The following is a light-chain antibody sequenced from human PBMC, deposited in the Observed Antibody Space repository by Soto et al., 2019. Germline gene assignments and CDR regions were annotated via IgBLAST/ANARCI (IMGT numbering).Light chain of an antibody. CDR1: QSLLHRNGYSY. CDR3: MQARQSPIT. J-gene: IGKJ4*01. Sequence: DIVMAQSPLSLSVTPGEPASISCTSSQSLLHRNGYSYLDWYLQKPGQSPQLLIYLASTRASGVPDRFSGSGSGTDFSLKISRVEAEDVGVYYCMQARQSPITFSGGTKVEIK. V-gene: IGKV2-28*01. CDR2: LAS.